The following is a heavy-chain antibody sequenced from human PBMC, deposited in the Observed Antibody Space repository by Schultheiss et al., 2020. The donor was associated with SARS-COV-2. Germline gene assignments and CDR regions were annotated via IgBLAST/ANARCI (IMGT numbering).Heavy chain of an antibody. D-gene: IGHD3-10*01. CDR1: GYTFTRYG. CDR3: ARRLKGYGSGSFSIGYGMDV. V-gene: IGHV7-4-1*02. J-gene: IGHJ6*02. Sequence: ASVKVSCKASGYTFTRYGMNWVRQAPGQGLEWMGWINTNTGNPTYAQGFTGRFVFSLDTSVSTAYLQISSLKAEDTAVYYCARRLKGYGSGSFSIGYGMDVWGQGTTVTVSS. CDR2: INTNTGNP.